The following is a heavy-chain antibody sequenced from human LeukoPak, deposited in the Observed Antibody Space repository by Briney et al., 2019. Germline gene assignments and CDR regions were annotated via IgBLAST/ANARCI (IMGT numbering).Heavy chain of an antibody. J-gene: IGHJ5*02. D-gene: IGHD6-19*01. Sequence: PGGSLRLSCAASGVIVSRNFMSWVRQAPGKGLQWVAIMYAGGTTDYSDSVRGRFHISRDSSNNTLSLQINSLRAEDTAVYYCARGSGSGWPLDRWGQGALVTVPS. CDR2: MYAGGTT. CDR3: ARGSGSGWPLDR. V-gene: IGHV3-53*01. CDR1: GVIVSRNF.